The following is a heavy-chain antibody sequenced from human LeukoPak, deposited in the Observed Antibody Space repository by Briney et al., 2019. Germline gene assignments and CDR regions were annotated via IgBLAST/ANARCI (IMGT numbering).Heavy chain of an antibody. D-gene: IGHD1-26*01. V-gene: IGHV3-23*01. CDR1: GFTFTSYA. J-gene: IGHJ6*03. CDR3: ARVSGSYSLYYYMDV. CDR2: ISGSGGST. Sequence: GGSLRLSCAASGFTFTSYAMSWVRQAPGKGLEWVSAISGSGGSTYYADSVKGRFTISRDNSKNTLYLQMNRLRAEDTAVYYCARVSGSYSLYYYMDVWGKGTTVTVSS.